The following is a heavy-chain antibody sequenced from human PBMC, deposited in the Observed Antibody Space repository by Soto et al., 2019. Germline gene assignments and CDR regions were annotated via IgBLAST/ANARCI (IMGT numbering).Heavy chain of an antibody. CDR3: ARDGSRYDFWSGPYYFDY. CDR2: IYYSGST. D-gene: IGHD3-3*01. Sequence: PSETLSLTCTFSGCSISTYYWSLIRQPPGKGLEWIGYIYYSGSTNYNPSLKSRVTISVDTSKNQFSLKLSSVSAADTAVYYCARDGSRYDFWSGPYYFDYWGQGTLVTVSS. CDR1: GCSISTYY. V-gene: IGHV4-59*01. J-gene: IGHJ4*02.